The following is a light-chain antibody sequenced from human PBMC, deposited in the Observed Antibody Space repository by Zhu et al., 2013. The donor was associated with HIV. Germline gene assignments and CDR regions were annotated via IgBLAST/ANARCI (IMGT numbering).Light chain of an antibody. CDR3: ATWDFRLSAV. CDR1: NLGLKS. Sequence: SYELTQSPSVSVAPGKAARVTCGGDNLGLKSVHWYQQKPGQAPVLVIYDDSDRPSGIPERFSGSKSATSATLGITGLQTGDEADYYCATWDFRLSAVFGGGTKLTVL. V-gene: IGLV3-21*01. J-gene: IGLJ3*02. CDR2: DDS.